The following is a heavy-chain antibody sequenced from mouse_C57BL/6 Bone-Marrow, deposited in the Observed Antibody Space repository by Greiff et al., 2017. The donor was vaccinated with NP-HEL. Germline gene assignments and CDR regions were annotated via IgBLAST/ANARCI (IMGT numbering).Heavy chain of an antibody. CDR3: ATVSSMVKWFAY. CDR1: GYTFTSYW. V-gene: IGHV1-59*01. D-gene: IGHD2-13*01. Sequence: QVQLKQPGAELVRPGTSVKLSCKASGYTFTSYWMHWVKQRPGQGLEWIGVIDPSDSYTNYNQKFKGKATLTVDTSSSTAYMQLSSLTSEDSAVDYCATVSSMVKWFAYWGQGTLVTVSA. CDR2: IDPSDSYT. J-gene: IGHJ3*01.